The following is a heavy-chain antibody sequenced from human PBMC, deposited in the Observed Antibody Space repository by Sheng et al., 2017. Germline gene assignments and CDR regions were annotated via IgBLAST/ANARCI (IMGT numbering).Heavy chain of an antibody. CDR1: GGSISSYY. CDR3: ARSLAHDYVWGSYRQGAFDI. V-gene: IGHV4-59*01. Sequence: QVQLQESGPGLVKPSETLSLTCTVSGGSISSYYWSWIRQPPGKGLEWIGYIYYSGSTNYNPSLKSRVTISVDTSKNQFSLKLSSVTAADTAVYYCARSLAHDYVWGSYRQGAFDIWAKGQWSPSLQ. CDR2: IYYSGST. D-gene: IGHD3-16*02. J-gene: IGHJ3*02.